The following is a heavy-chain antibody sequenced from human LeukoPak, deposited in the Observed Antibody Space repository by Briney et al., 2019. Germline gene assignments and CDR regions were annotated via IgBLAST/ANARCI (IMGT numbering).Heavy chain of an antibody. CDR3: AKETSITGAGDF. Sequence: PGGSLRLSCAASGFTFRSYAMSWVRQAPGKGLEWVSGISGSGGSTYYADSVKGRFTISRDNSKNTLYLQMHSLRAEDTAVYYCAKETSITGAGDFWGQGALVTVSS. V-gene: IGHV3-23*01. CDR2: ISGSGGST. J-gene: IGHJ4*02. CDR1: GFTFRSYA. D-gene: IGHD1-20*01.